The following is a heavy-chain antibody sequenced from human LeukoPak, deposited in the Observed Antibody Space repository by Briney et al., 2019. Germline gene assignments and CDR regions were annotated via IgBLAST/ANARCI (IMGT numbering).Heavy chain of an antibody. CDR3: ARDPHDTYSSGWYYFDY. Sequence: SVKVSCKASGGTFTSYAISWVRQAPGQGLEWMGRIIPIFGTANYAQKFQGRVTITTDESTSTAYMELSSLRSEDTAVYCCARDPHDTYSSGWYYFDYSGQGTLVTVSS. J-gene: IGHJ4*02. CDR2: IIPIFGTA. V-gene: IGHV1-69*05. D-gene: IGHD6-19*01. CDR1: GGTFTSYA.